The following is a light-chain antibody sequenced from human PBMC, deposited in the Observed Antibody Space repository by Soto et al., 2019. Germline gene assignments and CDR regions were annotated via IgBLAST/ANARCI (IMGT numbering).Light chain of an antibody. CDR1: SSDVGGYNY. V-gene: IGLV2-11*01. J-gene: IGLJ2*01. Sequence: QPVLTQPRSVSGSPGQSVTISCTGTSSDVGGYNYVSWYQHHPGKAPKFIIFDVSSRPSGVPDRFSGSKSGNTAYLTISGLQAEDEADYYCCSLAGGNIFRVFGGGTKVTVL. CDR2: DVS. CDR3: CSLAGGNIFRV.